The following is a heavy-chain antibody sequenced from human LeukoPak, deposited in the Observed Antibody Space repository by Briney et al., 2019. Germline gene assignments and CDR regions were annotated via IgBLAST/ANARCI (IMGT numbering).Heavy chain of an antibody. D-gene: IGHD3-16*01. J-gene: IGHJ4*02. V-gene: IGHV1-18*01. Sequence: ASVKVSCKASGYTFTSYGISWVRQAPGQGLEWMGWISAYNGNTNYAQKLQGRVTMTTDTSTSTAYMELRSLRSDDTAVYYCARHGHDYVWGELKGGSIDYWGQGTLVTVSS. CDR3: ARHGHDYVWGELKGGSIDY. CDR1: GYTFTSYG. CDR2: ISAYNGNT.